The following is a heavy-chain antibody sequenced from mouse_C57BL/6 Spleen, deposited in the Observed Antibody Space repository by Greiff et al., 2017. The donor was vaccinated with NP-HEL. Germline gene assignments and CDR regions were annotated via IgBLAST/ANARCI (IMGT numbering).Heavy chain of an antibody. J-gene: IGHJ2*01. CDR1: GFTFSSYA. CDR3: TRAITTVVPYFDY. CDR2: ISSGGDYI. V-gene: IGHV5-9-1*02. D-gene: IGHD1-1*01. Sequence: EVQGVESGEGLVKPGGSLKLSCAASGFTFSSYAMSWVRQTPEKRLEWVAYISSGGDYIYYADTVKGRFTISRDNARNTLYLQMSSLKSEDTAMYYCTRAITTVVPYFDYWGQGTTLTVSS.